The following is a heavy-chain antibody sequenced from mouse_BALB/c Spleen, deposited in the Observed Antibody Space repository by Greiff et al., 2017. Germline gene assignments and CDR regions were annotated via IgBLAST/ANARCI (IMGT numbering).Heavy chain of an antibody. Sequence: VQLQQSGPELVKPGASVKISCKASGYSFTGYYMHWVKQSHVKSLEWIGRINPYNGATSYNQNFKDKASLTVDKSSSTAYMELHSLTSEDSAVYYCARGNYRYPDYFDYWGQGTTLTVSS. J-gene: IGHJ2*01. CDR2: INPYNGAT. D-gene: IGHD2-14*01. CDR3: ARGNYRYPDYFDY. CDR1: GYSFTGYY. V-gene: IGHV1-31*01.